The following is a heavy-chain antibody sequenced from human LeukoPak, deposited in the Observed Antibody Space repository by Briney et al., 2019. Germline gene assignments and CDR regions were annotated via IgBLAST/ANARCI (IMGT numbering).Heavy chain of an antibody. Sequence: PGGSLRLSCAASGFTFSSYEMNWVRQAPGKGLEWVSYISSSGSTIYYADSVKGRFTISRDNAKNSLYLQMNSLRAEDTAVYYCARDLELLAFYYYCYGMDVLGQGTTVTVSS. CDR3: ARDLELLAFYYYCYGMDV. D-gene: IGHD3-10*01. CDR2: ISSSGSTI. J-gene: IGHJ6*02. CDR1: GFTFSSYE. V-gene: IGHV3-48*03.